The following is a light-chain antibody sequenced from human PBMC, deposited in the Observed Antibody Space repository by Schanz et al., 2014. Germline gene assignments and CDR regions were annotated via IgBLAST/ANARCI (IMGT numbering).Light chain of an antibody. V-gene: IGKV3-15*01. CDR2: SAS. J-gene: IGKJ1*01. CDR3: QQFHDWPPS. CDR1: QSVSSN. Sequence: EIVMTQSPATLSVSPGERATLSCRASQSVSSNLAWYQHKPGQTPRLLIFSASTRATGIPARFSGGGSGTEFTLTISSLRSEDSAFYYCQQFHDWPPSFGQGTKLEIE.